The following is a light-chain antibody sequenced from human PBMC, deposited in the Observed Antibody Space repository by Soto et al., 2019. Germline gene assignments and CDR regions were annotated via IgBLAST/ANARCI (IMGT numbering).Light chain of an antibody. CDR2: KAS. V-gene: IGKV1-5*03. CDR3: QQYNSFPT. CDR1: QSISSW. J-gene: IGKJ1*01. Sequence: DIQMTQSPSTLSASVGDRVTITCRASQSISSWLAWYQQKPGKAPKLLIYKASSLESGVPSRFSGSGSGTEFPLTLSSLPPDDLANYYCQQYNSFPTFGQGTKVEIK.